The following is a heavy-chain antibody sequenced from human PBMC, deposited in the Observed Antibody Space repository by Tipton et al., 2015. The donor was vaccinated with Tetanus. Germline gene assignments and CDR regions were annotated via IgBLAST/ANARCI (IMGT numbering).Heavy chain of an antibody. CDR2: INPTDYQT. Sequence: VQLVQSGAEVTKSGESLKISCKPSGYNFTIYWIGWVRQMPGKGLEWMGVINPTDYQTSYNPSFEGQVTISADRSINTAYLQWSSLQTSDTAMYFCARRRSAILSGSYHWYFDIWGRGTLVTVSS. CDR1: GYNFTIYW. V-gene: IGHV5-51*01. J-gene: IGHJ2*01. D-gene: IGHD3-9*01. CDR3: ARRRSAILSGSYHWYFDI.